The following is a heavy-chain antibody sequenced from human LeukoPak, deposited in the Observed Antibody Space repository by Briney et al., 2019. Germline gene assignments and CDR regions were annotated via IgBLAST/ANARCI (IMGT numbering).Heavy chain of an antibody. CDR3: AKGVGAARPTRMVYFDY. V-gene: IGHV3-23*01. J-gene: IGHJ4*02. CDR1: GFTFSSYA. Sequence: GGSLRLSCAASGFTFSSYAMSWGRQAPGKGLEWVSAISGSGGSTYYADSVKGRFTISRDNSKNTLYLQMNSLRAEDTAVYYCAKGVGAARPTRMVYFDYWGQGTLVTVSS. D-gene: IGHD6-6*01. CDR2: ISGSGGST.